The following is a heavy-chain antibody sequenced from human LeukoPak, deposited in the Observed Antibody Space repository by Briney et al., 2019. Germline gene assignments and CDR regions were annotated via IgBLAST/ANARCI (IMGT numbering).Heavy chain of an antibody. D-gene: IGHD1-26*01. CDR2: ISTSGTI. CDR1: AFSLNTYS. Sequence: GGSLRLSCAASAFSLNTYSMNWVRQTPGKGLEWLSHISTSGTIHYADSVKGRFSISRDNGRNSVSLQMNRLRVGDTGVCFCATAPRGASDYIDVWGRGTTVSVSS. V-gene: IGHV3-48*01. CDR3: ATAPRGASDYIDV. J-gene: IGHJ6*03.